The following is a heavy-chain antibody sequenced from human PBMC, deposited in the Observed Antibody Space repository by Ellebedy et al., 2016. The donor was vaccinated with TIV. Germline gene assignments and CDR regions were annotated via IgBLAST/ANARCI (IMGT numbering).Heavy chain of an antibody. J-gene: IGHJ3*01. CDR3: VKDQIAGDGRWVFDL. CDR1: GFTFSSYA. Sequence: PGGSLRLSCAASGFTFSSYAMGWVRQTPGKGLEGVSGLYGSGGGIFYSDSVKGRFTISRDNSKNTLYLQINSLRAEDTGIYYCVKDQIAGDGRWVFDLWGQGTMVTVSS. CDR2: LYGSGGGI. V-gene: IGHV3-23*01. D-gene: IGHD5-24*01.